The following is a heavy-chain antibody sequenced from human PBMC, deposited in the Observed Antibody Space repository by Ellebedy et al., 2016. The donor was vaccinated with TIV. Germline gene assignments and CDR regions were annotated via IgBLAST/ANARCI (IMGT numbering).Heavy chain of an antibody. J-gene: IGHJ4*02. CDR3: AREDFDILTGQRDYFDY. Sequence: PSETLSLTCTVSGGSIRSSHWSWIRQPPGKGLEWIGYIYHSGSTNYNPSLRSRVTISVDTSKNQFSLKLSSVTAADTAVYYCAREDFDILTGQRDYFDYWGQGTLVTVSS. V-gene: IGHV4-59*01. D-gene: IGHD3-9*01. CDR2: IYHSGST. CDR1: GGSIRSSH.